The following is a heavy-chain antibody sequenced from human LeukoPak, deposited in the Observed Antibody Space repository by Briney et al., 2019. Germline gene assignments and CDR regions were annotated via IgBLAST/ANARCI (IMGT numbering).Heavy chain of an antibody. CDR1: GHSFTNYW. D-gene: IGHD5-12*01. J-gene: IGHJ4*02. CDR2: IYPGDSDT. V-gene: IGHV5-51*01. Sequence: GESLKISCKGFGHSFTNYWIAWVRQMPGKGLEWMGIIYPGDSDTRYSPSFQGQVTISADKSINTAYLQWSSLKASDTAMYYCARQADIVATTDYWGQGTLVTVSS. CDR3: ARQADIVATTDY.